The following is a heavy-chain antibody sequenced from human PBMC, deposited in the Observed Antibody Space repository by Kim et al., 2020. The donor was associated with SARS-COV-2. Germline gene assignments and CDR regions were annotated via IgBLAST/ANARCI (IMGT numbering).Heavy chain of an antibody. J-gene: IGHJ6*02. Sequence: ASVKVSCKASGYTFTSYAMNWVRQAPGQGLEWMGWINTNTGNPTYAQGFTGRFVFSLDTSVSTAYLQISSLKAEDTAVYYCAREGEYKEVGYYYGMDVWGQGTTVTVSS. CDR1: GYTFTSYA. CDR3: AREGEYKEVGYYYGMDV. CDR2: INTNTGNP. D-gene: IGHD6-6*01. V-gene: IGHV7-4-1*02.